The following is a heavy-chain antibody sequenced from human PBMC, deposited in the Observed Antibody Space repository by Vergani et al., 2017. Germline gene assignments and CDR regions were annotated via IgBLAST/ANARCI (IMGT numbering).Heavy chain of an antibody. CDR1: GFTFTSSA. D-gene: IGHD2-2*01. CDR3: AADRRYCSSTSCHTGYYYYGMDV. V-gene: IGHV1-58*01. Sequence: QMQLVQSGPEVKKPGTSVKVSCKASGFTFTSSAVQWVRQARGQRLEWIGWIVVGSGNTNYAQKFQERVTITRDMSTSTACMELSSLRSEDTAVYYCAADRRYCSSTSCHTGYYYYGMDVWGQGTTVTVSS. J-gene: IGHJ6*02. CDR2: IVVGSGNT.